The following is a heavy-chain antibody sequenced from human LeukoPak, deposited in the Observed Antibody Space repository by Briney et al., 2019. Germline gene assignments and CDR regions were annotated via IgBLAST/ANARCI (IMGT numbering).Heavy chain of an antibody. CDR3: ARRGIAAAGYDY. Sequence: SETLSLTCAVYGGSFSDYYWSWIRQPPGKGLEWIGEINHTGSTNYNPSLKSRVTISVDTSKNQFSLNLSSVTAADTAVYYCARRGIAAAGYDYWGQGTLVTVSS. J-gene: IGHJ4*02. V-gene: IGHV4-34*01. CDR2: INHTGST. CDR1: GGSFSDYY. D-gene: IGHD6-13*01.